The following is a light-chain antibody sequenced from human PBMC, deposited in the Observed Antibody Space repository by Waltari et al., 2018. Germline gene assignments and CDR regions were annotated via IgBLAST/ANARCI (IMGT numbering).Light chain of an antibody. CDR3: QQYSNWPPWT. CDR2: DGS. V-gene: IGKV3-15*01. Sequence: EIVMTQSPVTLSLSPGERATLSCRASQTITTRLAWYQQKPGQPPRLLIYDGSTRAPGIPARFTGSGSGTEFTLTVSSLQSEDFAVYFCQQYSNWPPWTFGQGTKVQIK. J-gene: IGKJ1*01. CDR1: QTITTR.